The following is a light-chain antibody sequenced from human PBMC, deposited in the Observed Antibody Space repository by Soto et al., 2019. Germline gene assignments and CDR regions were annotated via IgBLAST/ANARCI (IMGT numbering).Light chain of an antibody. CDR3: SSYTSNSTYV. CDR1: SSDVGAYNF. J-gene: IGLJ1*01. Sequence: QSALTQPASVSGSPGQSITISCTGSSSDVGAYNFVSWHQQYPGKAPKLMIYDVNYRPPGVSNRFSGSKSDNTASLTISGLQAEDEADYYCSSYTSNSTYVFGTGTKVTVL. V-gene: IGLV2-14*01. CDR2: DVN.